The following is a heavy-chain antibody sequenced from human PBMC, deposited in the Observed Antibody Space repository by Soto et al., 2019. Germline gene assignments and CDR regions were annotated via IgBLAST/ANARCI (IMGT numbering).Heavy chain of an antibody. CDR3: ARNGGSYHYYGSGSMGY. J-gene: IGHJ4*02. CDR1: GFTFSSYA. Sequence: QVQLVESGGGVVQPGRSLRLSCAASGFTFSSYAMHWVRQAPGKGLEWVAVISYDGSNKYYADSVKGRFTISRDNSKNTLYLQMNSLRAEDTAVYYCARNGGSYHYYGSGSMGYWGQGTLVTVS. D-gene: IGHD3-10*01. V-gene: IGHV3-30-3*01. CDR2: ISYDGSNK.